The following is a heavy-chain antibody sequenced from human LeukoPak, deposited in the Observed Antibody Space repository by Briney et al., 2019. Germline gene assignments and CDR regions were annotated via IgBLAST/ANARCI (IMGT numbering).Heavy chain of an antibody. CDR3: ARAYTNGDYLDY. J-gene: IGHJ4*02. Sequence: GGSLRLSCAASGFTFSRYSVNWVRQAPGKGLEWVSCISDSSRHIYYADSVKGRFTISRDNAKSSASLQMNSLRVEDTAVYYCARAYTNGDYLDYWGQETLVTVSS. V-gene: IGHV3-21*01. CDR2: ISDSSRHI. D-gene: IGHD4-17*01. CDR1: GFTFSRYS.